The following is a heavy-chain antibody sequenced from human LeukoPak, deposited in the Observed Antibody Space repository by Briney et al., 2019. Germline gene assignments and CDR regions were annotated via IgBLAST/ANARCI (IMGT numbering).Heavy chain of an antibody. CDR3: ARVGRSLEFDY. Sequence: AGGSLRLSCAASGFTFSSYSMNWVRQAPGKGLEWASYISSSSTIYYADSVKGRFIISRDNAKKSLYLQMNSLRDEDTAVYYCARVGRSLEFDYWGQGTLVTVPS. CDR2: ISSSSTI. D-gene: IGHD3-3*01. CDR1: GFTFSSYS. V-gene: IGHV3-48*02. J-gene: IGHJ4*02.